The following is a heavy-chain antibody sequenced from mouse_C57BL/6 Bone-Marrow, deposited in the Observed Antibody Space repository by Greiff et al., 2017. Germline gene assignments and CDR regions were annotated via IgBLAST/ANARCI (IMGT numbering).Heavy chain of an antibody. CDR1: GFTFSSYG. J-gene: IGHJ4*01. D-gene: IGHD2-5*01. CDR3: ARRGYSNSMDY. V-gene: IGHV5-6*01. Sequence: EVQLVESGGDLVKPGGSLKLSCAASGFTFSSYGMSWVRQTPDKRLEWVATISSGGSYTYYPDSVKGRFTISRDNAKNTLYLQMSSLKSEDTAMYYCARRGYSNSMDYWGQGTSVTVSS. CDR2: ISSGGSYT.